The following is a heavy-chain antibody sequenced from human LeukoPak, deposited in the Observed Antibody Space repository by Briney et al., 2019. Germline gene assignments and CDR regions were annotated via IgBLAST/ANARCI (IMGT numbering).Heavy chain of an antibody. CDR2: INHSGST. CDR1: GGSFSGYY. J-gene: IGHJ4*02. V-gene: IGHV4-34*01. Sequence: SETLSLTCAVYGGSFSGYYWSWIRQPPGKGLEWIGEINHSGSTNYNPSLKSRVTISVDTSKNQFSLKLSSVTAADTAVYYCARRSELLWFGESAYYFDYWGQGTLVTVSS. CDR3: ARRSELLWFGESAYYFDY. D-gene: IGHD3-10*01.